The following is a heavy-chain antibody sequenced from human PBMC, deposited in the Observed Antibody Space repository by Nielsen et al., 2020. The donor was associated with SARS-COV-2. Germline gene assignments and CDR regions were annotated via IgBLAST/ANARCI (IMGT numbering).Heavy chain of an antibody. J-gene: IGHJ4*02. V-gene: IGHV3-11*06. CDR2: ISSSSSYT. Sequence: GESLKISCAASGFTFSDYYMSWIRQAPGKGLEWVSYISSSSSYTNYADSVKGRFTISRDNAKNSLYLQMNSLRAEDTAVYYCARDRGYSYGSGFDYWGQGTLVTVSS. D-gene: IGHD5-18*01. CDR3: ARDRGYSYGSGFDY. CDR1: GFTFSDYY.